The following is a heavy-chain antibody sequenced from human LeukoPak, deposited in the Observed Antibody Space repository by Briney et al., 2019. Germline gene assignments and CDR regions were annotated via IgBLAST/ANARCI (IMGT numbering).Heavy chain of an antibody. V-gene: IGHV4-59*08. CDR1: GGSISCYY. D-gene: IGHD3-10*01. Sequence: SETLSLTCTVSGGSISCYYWSWIRQVPGKGLEWIGYIYYGGTNYNPSLSGRATITLDTSKNQFSLKLSAVTAADTAVYYCARHEFDSGSLPYFDYWGQGILVTVSS. J-gene: IGHJ4*02. CDR3: ARHEFDSGSLPYFDY. CDR2: IYYGGT.